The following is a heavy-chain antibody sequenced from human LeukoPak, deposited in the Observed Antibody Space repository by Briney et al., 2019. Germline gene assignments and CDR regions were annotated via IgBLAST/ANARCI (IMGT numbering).Heavy chain of an antibody. V-gene: IGHV1-2*06. CDR2: INPNSGGT. D-gene: IGHD2-2*01. CDR3: ARGSSTSSYYYYYMDV. CDR1: GYTFTGYY. Sequence: ASVKVSCKASGYTFTGYYMHWVRQAPGQGLEWMGRINPNSGGTNYAQTFQGRVTMTRDTSISTAYMELSRLRSDDTAVYYCARGSSTSSYYYYYMDVWGKGTTVTVSS. J-gene: IGHJ6*03.